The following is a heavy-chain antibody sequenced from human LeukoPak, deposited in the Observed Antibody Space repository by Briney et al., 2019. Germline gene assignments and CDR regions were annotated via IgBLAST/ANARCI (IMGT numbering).Heavy chain of an antibody. D-gene: IGHD3-22*01. J-gene: IGHJ4*02. V-gene: IGHV3-66*01. Sequence: PGGSLRLSCAASGFTVSSNYMSWVRQAPGKGLEWVSVTYSGGSTYYADSVKGRFTISRDNSKNTLYLQMNSLRAEDTAVYYCAREAAYYDSSGYYFDYWGQGTLVTVSS. CDR1: GFTVSSNY. CDR2: TYSGGST. CDR3: AREAAYYDSSGYYFDY.